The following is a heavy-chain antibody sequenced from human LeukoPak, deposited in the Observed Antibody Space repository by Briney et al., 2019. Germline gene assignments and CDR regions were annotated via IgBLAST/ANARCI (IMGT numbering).Heavy chain of an antibody. CDR3: ARELETFDY. Sequence: ASVKVSCKASGGTFSSYAISWVRQAPGQGLEWMGWINPSGGSTSYAQKFQGRVTMTRDMSTSTVYMELSSLRSEDTAVYYCARELETFDYWGQGTLVTVSS. J-gene: IGHJ4*02. CDR1: GGTFSSYA. V-gene: IGHV1-46*01. D-gene: IGHD1-1*01. CDR2: INPSGGST.